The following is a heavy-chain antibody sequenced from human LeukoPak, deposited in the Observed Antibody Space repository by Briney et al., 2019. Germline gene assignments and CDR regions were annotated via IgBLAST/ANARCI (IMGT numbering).Heavy chain of an antibody. Sequence: PGRSLRLSCAASGFTFSSYGMHWVRQAPGKGLEWVAVIWYDGSNKYYADSVKGGFTISRDNYKNTLYLQMNSMRAEDTAVYYCARDYYDSSGCYSLDYWGQGTLVTVSS. CDR1: GFTFSSYG. V-gene: IGHV3-33*01. CDR2: IWYDGSNK. D-gene: IGHD3-22*01. CDR3: ARDYYDSSGCYSLDY. J-gene: IGHJ4*02.